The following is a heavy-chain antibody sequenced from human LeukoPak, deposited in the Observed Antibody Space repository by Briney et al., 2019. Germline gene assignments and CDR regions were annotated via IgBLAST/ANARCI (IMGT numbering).Heavy chain of an antibody. CDR3: ARGRYCSSTSCYTPKGDWFDP. J-gene: IGHJ5*02. Sequence: GGSLRLSCAASGFTFSDYYMSWIRQAPGKGLEWVSYISSSGSTISYADSVKGRFTISRDNAKNSLYLQMNSMRAEDTAVYYCARGRYCSSTSCYTPKGDWFDPWGQGTLVTVSS. CDR2: ISSSGSTI. V-gene: IGHV3-11*04. CDR1: GFTFSDYY. D-gene: IGHD2-2*02.